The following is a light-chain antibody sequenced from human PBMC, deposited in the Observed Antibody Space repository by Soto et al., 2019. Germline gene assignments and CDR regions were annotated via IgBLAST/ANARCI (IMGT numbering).Light chain of an antibody. Sequence: EIGVTQSPATLSVSPGERATLSCRASQSFNIYLAWYQQKPGQAPRLLIFGSSSRATGIPARFSGSGSGTEFNLTISSLQSEDFAVYFCQQYDDWLRLTFGGGTKVEIK. CDR1: QSFNIY. CDR3: QQYDDWLRLT. V-gene: IGKV3D-15*01. J-gene: IGKJ4*01. CDR2: GSS.